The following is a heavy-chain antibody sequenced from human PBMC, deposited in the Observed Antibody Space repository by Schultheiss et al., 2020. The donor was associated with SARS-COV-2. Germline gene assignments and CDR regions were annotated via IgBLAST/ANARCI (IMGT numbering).Heavy chain of an antibody. J-gene: IGHJ4*02. V-gene: IGHV3-23*01. CDR2: ISGSGGST. Sequence: GGSLRLSCAASGFTFSSYGMHWVRQAPGKGLVWVSAISGSGGSTYYADSVKGRFTISRDNSKNTLYLQMNSLRAADTALYYCAKHASYCSGGSCYSFDSWGQGTQVTVSS. CDR1: GFTFSSYG. CDR3: AKHASYCSGGSCYSFDS. D-gene: IGHD2-15*01.